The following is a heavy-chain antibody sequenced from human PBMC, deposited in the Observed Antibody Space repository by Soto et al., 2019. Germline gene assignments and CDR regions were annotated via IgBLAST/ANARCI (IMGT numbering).Heavy chain of an antibody. CDR2: IYWDDDK. D-gene: IGHD1-1*01. CDR3: AHMADFNANWNGGNHDF. CDR1: GFSLTTRPVG. J-gene: IGHJ4*02. Sequence: QITLKESGPPRVKPTQTLTLTCSFSGFSLTTRPVGLGWIRQPPGKALEQLALIYWDDDKRYSPSLMSRLTIANXXPXNXXVLPMTNMDPVDTSTYYCAHMADFNANWNGGNHDFWGQGALVILSS. V-gene: IGHV2-5*02.